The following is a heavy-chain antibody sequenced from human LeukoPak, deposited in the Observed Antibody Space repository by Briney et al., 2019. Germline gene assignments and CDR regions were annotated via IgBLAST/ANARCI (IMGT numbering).Heavy chain of an antibody. Sequence: SETLSLTCAVYGGSFSGYYWSWIRQPPGKGLEWIGEINHSGSTNYNPSLKSRVTISVDTSKNQFSLKLSSVTAADTAVYYCARAGYSYGYGYHYMDVWGKGTTVTVSS. CDR3: ARAGYSYGYGYHYMDV. CDR2: INHSGST. CDR1: GGSFSGYY. V-gene: IGHV4-34*01. J-gene: IGHJ6*03. D-gene: IGHD5-18*01.